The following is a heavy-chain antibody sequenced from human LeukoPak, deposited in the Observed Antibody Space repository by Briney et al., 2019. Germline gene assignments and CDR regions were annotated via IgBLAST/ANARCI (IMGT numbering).Heavy chain of an antibody. V-gene: IGHV3-48*03. J-gene: IGHJ4*02. CDR3: ARGAYYDSSGYEY. Sequence: GGSLRLSCAASGFTFSSYEMNWVRQAPGKGLEWVSYISGSGSTIYYADSVKGRFTISRDNAKNSLYLQMNSLRAEDTAVYYCARGAYYDSSGYEYWGQGTLVTVSS. CDR1: GFTFSSYE. CDR2: ISGSGSTI. D-gene: IGHD3-22*01.